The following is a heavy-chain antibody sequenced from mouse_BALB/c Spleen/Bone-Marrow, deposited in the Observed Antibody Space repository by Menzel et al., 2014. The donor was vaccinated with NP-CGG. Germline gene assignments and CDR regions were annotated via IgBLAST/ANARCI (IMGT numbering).Heavy chain of an antibody. CDR3: ALLLRYYAMDY. CDR1: GCNIKDTY. Sequence: EVQLQQSGAELVKPGASVKLSCTASGCNIKDTYMHWVKQRPEQGLEWIGRIDPANGNTKYDPKFQGKATITADTSSNTAYLQLSSLTSEDTAVYYCALLLRYYAMDYWGQGTSVTVSS. V-gene: IGHV14-3*02. J-gene: IGHJ4*01. D-gene: IGHD1-1*01. CDR2: IDPANGNT.